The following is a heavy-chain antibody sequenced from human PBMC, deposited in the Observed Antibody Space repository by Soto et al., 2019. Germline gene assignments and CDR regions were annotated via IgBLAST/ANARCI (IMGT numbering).Heavy chain of an antibody. V-gene: IGHV3-30-3*01. CDR3: ARDWDISTVLLVWFDP. CDR2: ISYDGSNK. Sequence: GGSLRLSCAASGFTFSSYAMHWVRQAPGKGLEWVAVISYDGSNKYYADSVKGRFTISRDNAKNSLYLQMNSLRAEDTAVYYCARDWDISTVLLVWFDPWGKGTLVTVSS. D-gene: IGHD4-4*01. J-gene: IGHJ5*02. CDR1: GFTFSSYA.